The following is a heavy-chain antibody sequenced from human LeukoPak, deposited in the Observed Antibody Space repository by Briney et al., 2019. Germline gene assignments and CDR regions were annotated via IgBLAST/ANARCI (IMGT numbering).Heavy chain of an antibody. CDR2: IYYSGST. V-gene: IGHV4-59*01. J-gene: IGHJ5*02. CDR1: GGSFSGYY. Sequence: PSETLSLTCAVYGGSFSGYYWSWIRQPPGKGLEWIGYIYYSGSTNYNPSLKSRVTISVDTSKNQFSLKLSSVTAADTAVYYCARNIVVVVAATDGWFDPWGQGTLVTVSS. D-gene: IGHD2-15*01. CDR3: ARNIVVVVAATDGWFDP.